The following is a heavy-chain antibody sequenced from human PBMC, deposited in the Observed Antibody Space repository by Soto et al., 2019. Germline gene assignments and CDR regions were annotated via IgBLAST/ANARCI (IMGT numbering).Heavy chain of an antibody. CDR1: GFTFSSYA. J-gene: IGHJ5*02. Sequence: EVQLLESGGGSVQPGKSLRLSCAASGFTFSSYAMSWVRQAPGKGLEWVSGISGSGGSTYYADSVKGRFTISRDNSKNTLYLQMNNLRAEDTAVYYCAKGLPERRSAYYRYNWFDPWGQGTLVTVSS. CDR3: AKGLPERRSAYYRYNWFDP. CDR2: ISGSGGST. D-gene: IGHD3-3*01. V-gene: IGHV3-23*01.